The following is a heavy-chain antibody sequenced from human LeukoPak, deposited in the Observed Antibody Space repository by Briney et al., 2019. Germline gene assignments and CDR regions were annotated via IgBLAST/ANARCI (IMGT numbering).Heavy chain of an antibody. Sequence: PGGSLRLSCVASGFTFDNAWMSWVRQAPGKGLEWVGRIKSRTDSGTTDYAAPVKGRFIISRDDSKNTLYLQVNSLKTEDTAVYYCTTDSHYDGRTYYHPIGYWGQGTLVTVAS. CDR1: GFTFDNAW. V-gene: IGHV3-15*01. J-gene: IGHJ4*02. CDR3: TTDSHYDGRTYYHPIGY. D-gene: IGHD3-22*01. CDR2: IKSRTDSGTT.